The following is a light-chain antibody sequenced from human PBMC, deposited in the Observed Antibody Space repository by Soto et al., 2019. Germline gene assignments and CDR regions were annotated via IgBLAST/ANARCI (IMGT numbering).Light chain of an antibody. CDR2: GAS. CDR1: QSVNFN. Sequence: EIVMTQSPATLSVSPGERATLSCRASQSVNFNLAWYQQKPGQAPRLLIHGASTRATGIPARLSGSGSGTEFTLTISSLQSEDFAVYYWQQDQNWPYTFGQGTKLEIK. CDR3: QQDQNWPYT. J-gene: IGKJ2*01. V-gene: IGKV3-15*01.